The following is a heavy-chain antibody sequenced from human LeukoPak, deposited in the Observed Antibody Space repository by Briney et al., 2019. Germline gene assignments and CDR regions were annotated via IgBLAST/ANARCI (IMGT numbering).Heavy chain of an antibody. CDR3: AREITGTSDY. D-gene: IGHD1-20*01. J-gene: IGHJ4*02. Sequence: GASVKVSCKASGYTFTGYYMHLVRQAPGQGLEWMGRINPNSGGTNYAQKFQGRVAMTRDTSISTAYMELSRLRSDDTAVYYCAREITGTSDYWGQGTLVTVSS. V-gene: IGHV1-2*06. CDR2: INPNSGGT. CDR1: GYTFTGYY.